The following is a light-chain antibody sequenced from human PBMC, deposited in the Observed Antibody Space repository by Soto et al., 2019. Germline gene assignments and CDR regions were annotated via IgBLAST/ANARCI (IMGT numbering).Light chain of an antibody. Sequence: QSVLTQPPSVSVAPGQRVTISCTGSSSNIGAGYDVHWYQQLPGTAPKLLIHGNSNRPSGVPDRFSGSKSGTSASLAITGLKAEEEADYYCQAYVSSRSVVVFGGGTKVTAL. J-gene: IGLJ2*01. CDR1: SSNIGAGYD. V-gene: IGLV1-40*01. CDR2: GNS. CDR3: QAYVSSRSVVV.